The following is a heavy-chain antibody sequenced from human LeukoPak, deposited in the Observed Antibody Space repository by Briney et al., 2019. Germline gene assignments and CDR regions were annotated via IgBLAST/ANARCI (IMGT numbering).Heavy chain of an antibody. CDR1: GFTVGSSF. J-gene: IGHJ4*02. D-gene: IGHD7-27*01. V-gene: IGHV3-53*01. CDR3: AKTGGPWD. CDR2: IFSDGTT. Sequence: GGSLRLSCAASGFTVGSSFMTWVRQAPGKGLEWVSVIFSDGTTYYADSVKGRFTVSRDNSKNTLYLQLNSLRAEDTAVYYCAKTGGPWDWGQGTLVTVSS.